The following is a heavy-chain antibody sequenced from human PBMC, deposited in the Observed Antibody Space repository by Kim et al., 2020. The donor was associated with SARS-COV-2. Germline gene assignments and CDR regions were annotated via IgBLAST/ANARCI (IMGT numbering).Heavy chain of an antibody. CDR2: LDTNIGSP. D-gene: IGHD3-16*01. J-gene: IGHJ4*02. Sequence: ASVKVSCKASGYAFSSYDINWVRQAPGQGLEWMGGLDTNIGSPTYAQCFTGRFVFSLDTSVTTAYLQISSLRAEDTAVYYCAGGLEGHIPFGADCCGQGTPVTV. CDR1: GYAFSSYD. CDR3: AGGLEGHIPFGADC. V-gene: IGHV7-4-1*02.